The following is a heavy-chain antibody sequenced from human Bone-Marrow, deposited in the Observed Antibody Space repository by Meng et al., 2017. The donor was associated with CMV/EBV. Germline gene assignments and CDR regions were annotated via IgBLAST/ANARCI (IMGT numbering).Heavy chain of an antibody. V-gene: IGHV1-46*01. CDR2: INPSGGST. D-gene: IGHD6-13*01. CDR1: GYTFTSYF. Sequence: ASVKVSCKASGYTFTSYFMHWVRQAPGQGLEWMGIINPSGGSTSYAQKFQGRVTMTRDTSTSTVYMELSSLRSEDTAMYYCARSSSTNGRRFDYWGHGTLVTVSS. J-gene: IGHJ4*01. CDR3: ARSSSTNGRRFDY.